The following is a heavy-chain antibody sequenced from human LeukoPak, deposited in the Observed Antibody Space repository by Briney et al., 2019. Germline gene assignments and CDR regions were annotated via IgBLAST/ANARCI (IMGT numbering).Heavy chain of an antibody. J-gene: IGHJ5*02. CDR2: IKQDGSEK. Sequence: PGGSLRLSSAASGFTFSNYWMGWVRQAPGKGLEWVANIKQDGSEKVYVDSVKGRFTISRDNAKNSLYLQMNSLRAEDTAVYYCARHWPPLPSWGKGALVSVSS. CDR1: GFTFSNYW. V-gene: IGHV3-7*05. CDR3: ARHWPPLPS.